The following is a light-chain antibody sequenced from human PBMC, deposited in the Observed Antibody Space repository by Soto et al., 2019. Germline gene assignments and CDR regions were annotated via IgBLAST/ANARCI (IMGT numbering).Light chain of an antibody. CDR1: QSIANY. Sequence: DIHMTLSPSSLAASVGDRVTSTCRASQSIANYLNWYQQRPGKAPKLLIYGASTLHSGVPSNFSGSGAGTDFTLTISGLQLEDFATYYCQQSFTTPRTFGQGTQVDIK. CDR3: QQSFTTPRT. V-gene: IGKV1-39*01. CDR2: GAS. J-gene: IGKJ1*01.